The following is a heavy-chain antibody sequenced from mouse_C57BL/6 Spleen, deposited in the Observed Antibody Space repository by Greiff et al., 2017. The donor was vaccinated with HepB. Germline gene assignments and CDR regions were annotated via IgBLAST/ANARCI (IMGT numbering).Heavy chain of an antibody. CDR3: ARHVKDYSNYGAMDY. V-gene: IGHV2-6-1*01. CDR1: GFSLTSYG. CDR2: IWSDGST. D-gene: IGHD2-5*01. Sequence: QVQLKQSGPGLVAPSQSLSITCTVSGFSLTSYGVHWVRQPPGKGLEWLVVIWSDGSTTYNSALKSRLSISKDNSKSQVFLKMNSLQTDDTAMYYCARHVKDYSNYGAMDYWGQGTSVTVSS. J-gene: IGHJ4*01.